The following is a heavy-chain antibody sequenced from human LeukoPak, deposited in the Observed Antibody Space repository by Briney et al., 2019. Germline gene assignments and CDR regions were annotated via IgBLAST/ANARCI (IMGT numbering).Heavy chain of an antibody. J-gene: IGHJ5*02. CDR3: ARDQSGEWELLSGWWFDP. CDR2: INPSGGFT. CDR1: GYSFSTHW. D-gene: IGHD1-26*01. V-gene: IGHV1-46*01. Sequence: GASVKVSCTASGYSFSTHWMHWMRQAPGQGLEWMGIINPSGGFTSYAQKLQGRVTVTRDMSTSTVYMELSNLRSEDTAVYYCARDQSGEWELLSGWWFDPWGQGTLVTVSS.